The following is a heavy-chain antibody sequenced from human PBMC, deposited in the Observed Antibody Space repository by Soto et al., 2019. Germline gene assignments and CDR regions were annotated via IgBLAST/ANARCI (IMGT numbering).Heavy chain of an antibody. CDR1: DDSISAYS. J-gene: IGHJ4*02. CDR2: VHSSGNT. Sequence: QVQLQVSGPGLVKPSETLSLTCTVSDDSISAYSWSWVRQPPGKGLEWIGNVHSSGNTKYNPSLKSRVTMSVDTSKNQFSLRLISGTAADTAIYYCAREGNLGRWLQPLDFWGQGTLVTVSS. D-gene: IGHD5-12*01. V-gene: IGHV4-59*01. CDR3: AREGNLGRWLQPLDF.